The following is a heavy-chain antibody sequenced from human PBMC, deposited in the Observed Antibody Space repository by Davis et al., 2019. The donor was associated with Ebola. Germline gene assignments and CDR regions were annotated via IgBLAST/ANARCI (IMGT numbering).Heavy chain of an antibody. V-gene: IGHV1-46*01. J-gene: IGHJ4*02. CDR2: INPSGGST. CDR3: ANRRGYSGYGDY. D-gene: IGHD5-12*01. CDR1: GYSFTSYY. Sequence: AASVKVSCKASGYSFTSYYIHWVRQAPGQGLEWMGIINPSGGSTSYARKFQGRVTMTRDTSTTTVYMELSSLRSEDTAVYYCANRRGYSGYGDYWGQGTLVTVSS.